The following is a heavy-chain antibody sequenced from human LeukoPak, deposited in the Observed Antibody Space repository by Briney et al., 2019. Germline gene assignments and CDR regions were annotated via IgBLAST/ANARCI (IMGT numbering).Heavy chain of an antibody. J-gene: IGHJ4*02. CDR1: GFTFSSYA. CDR3: AKDRVGYYYDSSGYYT. Sequence: GGSLRLSCAASGFTFSSYAMSWVRQAPGKGLEWVSAISGSGGSTYYADSVKGRFTISRDNSKNTLYLQMNSLGAEDTAVYYCAKDRVGYYYDSSGYYTWGQGTLVTVSS. D-gene: IGHD3-22*01. CDR2: ISGSGGST. V-gene: IGHV3-23*01.